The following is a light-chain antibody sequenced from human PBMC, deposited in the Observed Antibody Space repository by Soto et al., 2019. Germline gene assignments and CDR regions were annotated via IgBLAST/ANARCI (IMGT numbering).Light chain of an antibody. Sequence: DIQMTQSPSSLSASVGDRVTITCRASQGISTYFNWYLQKPGKAPKLLIYAASSLQSGVPSRFSGSGSETDFTLTISSLQPEDFATYSCQQSYSTTWTFGQGTKV. CDR1: QGISTY. CDR2: AAS. J-gene: IGKJ1*01. V-gene: IGKV1-39*01. CDR3: QQSYSTTWT.